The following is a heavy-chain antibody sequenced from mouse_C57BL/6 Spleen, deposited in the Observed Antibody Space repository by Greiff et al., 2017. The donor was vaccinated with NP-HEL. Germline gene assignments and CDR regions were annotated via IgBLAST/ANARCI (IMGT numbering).Heavy chain of an antibody. CDR2: ISSGSSTI. J-gene: IGHJ4*01. D-gene: IGHD1-1*01. CDR1: GFTFSDYG. CDR3: ARPDYYGSTLYAMDY. V-gene: IGHV5-17*01. Sequence: EVQGVESGGGLVKPGGSLKLSCAASGFTFSDYGMHWVRQAPEKGLEWVAYISSGSSTIYYADTVKGRFTISRDNAKNTLFLQMTSLRSEATAMYYCARPDYYGSTLYAMDYWGQGTSVTVSS.